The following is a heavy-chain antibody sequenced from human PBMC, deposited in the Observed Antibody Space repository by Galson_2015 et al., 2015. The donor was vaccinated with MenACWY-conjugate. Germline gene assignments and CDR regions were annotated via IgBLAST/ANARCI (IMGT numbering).Heavy chain of an antibody. Sequence: SLRLSCAASGFTFSSYSMNWVRQAPGKGLEWVSYISSSSSTIYYADSVKGRFTISRDNAKNSLYLQMNSLRAEDTAVYYCARDFRPGSCYYCSYYYYYGMDVWGQGTTVTVSS. CDR3: ARDFRPGSCYYCSYYYYYGMDV. CDR2: ISSSSSTI. CDR1: GFTFSSYS. D-gene: IGHD2-15*01. J-gene: IGHJ6*02. V-gene: IGHV3-48*01.